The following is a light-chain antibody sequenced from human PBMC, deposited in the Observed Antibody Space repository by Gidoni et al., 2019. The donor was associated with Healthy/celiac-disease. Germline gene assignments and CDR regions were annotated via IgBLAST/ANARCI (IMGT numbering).Light chain of an antibody. CDR2: KDS. J-gene: IGLJ2*01. V-gene: IGLV3-25*03. CDR1: ALPKQY. CDR3: QSADXSXTYVV. Sequence: SYELTQPPSVSVSPGQTARITCSGDALPKQYAYWYQQKPGQAPVLVIYKDSERPSGIPERFSGSSSGTTVTLTISGVQAEDEADYYCQSADXSXTYVVYG.